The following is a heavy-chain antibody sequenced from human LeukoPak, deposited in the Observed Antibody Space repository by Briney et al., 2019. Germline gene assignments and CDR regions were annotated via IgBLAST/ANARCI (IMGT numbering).Heavy chain of an antibody. CDR1: GYSFNDYY. D-gene: IGHD4-23*01. V-gene: IGHV1-2*02. J-gene: IGHJ4*02. Sequence: ASVTVSCKASGYSFNDYYIHWVRQAPGQGLEWMGWISPNSGGTNYAQNFQGRVTMTRDTSITTAYMELSGLTSDDTALYYCARNYGGTSIYFDYWGQGTLVTVSS. CDR2: ISPNSGGT. CDR3: ARNYGGTSIYFDY.